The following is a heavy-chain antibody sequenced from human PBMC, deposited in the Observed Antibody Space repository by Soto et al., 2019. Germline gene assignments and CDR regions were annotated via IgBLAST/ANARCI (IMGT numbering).Heavy chain of an antibody. CDR2: IYWDDDK. CDR1: GFSLSTSGVG. Sequence: QITLKESGPTLVKPTQTLTLTCTFSGFSLSTSGVGVGWIRQPPGKALEWLALIYWDDDKRYSPSLKSRVTLCKDPSKNQVVLTMTNMDPVDTATYYCAHTGSGTCPPLFDYWGQGTLVTVSS. V-gene: IGHV2-5*02. CDR3: AHTGSGTCPPLFDY. J-gene: IGHJ4*02. D-gene: IGHD3-10*01.